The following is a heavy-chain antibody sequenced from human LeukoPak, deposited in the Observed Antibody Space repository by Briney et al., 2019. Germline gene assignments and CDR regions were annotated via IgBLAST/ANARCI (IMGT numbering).Heavy chain of an antibody. J-gene: IGHJ4*02. CDR1: GFTFSNYA. CDR2: ITGSGTNR. D-gene: IGHD3-9*01. Sequence: GGSLRLSCVASGFTFSNYAMSWVRQAPGKGLKRVSAITGSGTNRYYADSLKGRFTTSRDNSKNTVFLQMNSLRHEDTAIYYCVIWGDYDVLTGYYVPDYWGQGTLVTVAS. CDR3: VIWGDYDVLTGYYVPDY. V-gene: IGHV3-23*01.